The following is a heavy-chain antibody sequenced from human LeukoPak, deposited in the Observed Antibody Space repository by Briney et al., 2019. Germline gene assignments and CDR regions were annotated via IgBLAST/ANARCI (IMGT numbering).Heavy chain of an antibody. V-gene: IGHV3-30*04. CDR2: ISYDGSNK. CDR3: ARTWEEYYFDY. J-gene: IGHJ4*02. D-gene: IGHD1-26*01. Sequence: GRSLRLSCAASGFTFSSYAMHWVRQAPGKGLEWVAVISYDGSNKYYADPVKGRFTISRDNSKNTLYLQMNSLRAEDTAVYYCARTWEEYYFDYWGQGTLVTVSS. CDR1: GFTFSSYA.